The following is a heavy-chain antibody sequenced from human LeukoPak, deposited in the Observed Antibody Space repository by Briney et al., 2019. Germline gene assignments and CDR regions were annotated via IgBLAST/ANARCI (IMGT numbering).Heavy chain of an antibody. V-gene: IGHV1-69*02. Sequence: SVKVSCKASGGTFSSYTISWVRQAPGQGLEWMGRIIPILGIANYAQKFQGRVTITADKSTSTAYMELSSLRSEDTAVYYRARGLSCTNGVCPEYYFDYWGQGTLVTVSS. D-gene: IGHD2-8*01. J-gene: IGHJ4*02. CDR3: ARGLSCTNGVCPEYYFDY. CDR1: GGTFSSYT. CDR2: IIPILGIA.